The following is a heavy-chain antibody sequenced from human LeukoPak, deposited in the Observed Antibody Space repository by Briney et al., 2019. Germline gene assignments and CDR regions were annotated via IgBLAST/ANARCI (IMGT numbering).Heavy chain of an antibody. Sequence: SETLSLTCTVSGGSISSYYWSWIRQPPGKGLEWIGYIYYSGSTNYNPSLKSRVTISVDTSKNQFSLKLSSVTAADTAVYYCARRHCSSTSCHYYMDVWGKGATVTVSS. CDR3: ARRHCSSTSCHYYMDV. J-gene: IGHJ6*03. D-gene: IGHD2-2*01. CDR1: GGSISSYY. CDR2: IYYSGST. V-gene: IGHV4-59*08.